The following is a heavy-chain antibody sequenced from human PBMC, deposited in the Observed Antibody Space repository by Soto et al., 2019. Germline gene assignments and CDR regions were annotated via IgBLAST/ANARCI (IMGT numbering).Heavy chain of an antibody. V-gene: IGHV6-1*01. CDR2: TYYRSKWYN. CDR3: ARGTKYSSGWFRNTYNWFDP. Sequence: SQTLSLTCAISGDGVSSNSAAWNWIRQSPSRGLEWLGRTYYRSKWYNDYAVSVKSRITINPDTSKNQFSLQLNSVTPEDTAVYYCARGTKYSSGWFRNTYNWFDPWGQGTLVTVSS. CDR1: GDGVSSNSAA. J-gene: IGHJ5*02. D-gene: IGHD6-19*01.